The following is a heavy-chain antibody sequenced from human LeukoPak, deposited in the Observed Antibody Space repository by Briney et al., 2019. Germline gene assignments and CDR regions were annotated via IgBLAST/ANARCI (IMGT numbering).Heavy chain of an antibody. V-gene: IGHV3-53*01. CDR3: ARDYWRSIDH. CDR2: IYSGGST. J-gene: IGHJ4*02. Sequence: GGSLRLSCAASGFTVGSNYMSWVRQAPGKGLEWVSIIYSGGSTNYADSVKGRFTISRDNSKNTLYLQMNSLRAEDTAVYYCARDYWRSIDHWGQGTLVTVSS. D-gene: IGHD1-1*01. CDR1: GFTVGSNY.